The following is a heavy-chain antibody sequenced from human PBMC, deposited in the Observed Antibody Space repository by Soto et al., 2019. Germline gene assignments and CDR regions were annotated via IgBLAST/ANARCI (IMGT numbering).Heavy chain of an antibody. CDR3: ARHEPYSSGFY. V-gene: IGHV5-10-1*01. J-gene: IGHJ4*02. CDR2: IDPSDSYT. Sequence: GESLKITCKGSGYSFTTYRISWVSQMPGKGLEWMGRIDPSDSYTNYSPSFQGHVTISADKSISTAYLQWSSLKASDTAMYYCARHEPYSSGFYWGQGTLVTVSS. D-gene: IGHD3-22*01. CDR1: GYSFTTYR.